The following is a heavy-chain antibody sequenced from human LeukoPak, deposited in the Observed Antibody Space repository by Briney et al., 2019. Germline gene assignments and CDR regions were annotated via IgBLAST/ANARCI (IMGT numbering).Heavy chain of an antibody. CDR1: GYTYTSYD. D-gene: IGHD3-10*01. CDR2: MNPNSGST. J-gene: IGHJ4*02. Sequence: ASVKVSFTASGYTYTSYDINWVRQATGLGLEWMGWMNPNSGSTGYAQKFQGRVTMTRNTSISTAYMELSSLRSEDTAVYYCAREESGDREFDYWGQGTLVTVSS. V-gene: IGHV1-8*01. CDR3: AREESGDREFDY.